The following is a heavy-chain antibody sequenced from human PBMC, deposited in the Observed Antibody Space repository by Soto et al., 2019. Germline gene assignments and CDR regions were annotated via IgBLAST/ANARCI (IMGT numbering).Heavy chain of an antibody. J-gene: IGHJ6*02. Sequence: QVQLVQSGAEVKKPGSSVKVSCKASGGTFSSYAISWVRQAPVQGLEWMGGIIPIFGTANYAQKFQGRVTITADESTSTAYMELSSLRSEDTAVYYCARDHCSGGSCYSNGMDVWGQGTTVTVSS. V-gene: IGHV1-69*01. D-gene: IGHD2-15*01. CDR1: GGTFSSYA. CDR2: IIPIFGTA. CDR3: ARDHCSGGSCYSNGMDV.